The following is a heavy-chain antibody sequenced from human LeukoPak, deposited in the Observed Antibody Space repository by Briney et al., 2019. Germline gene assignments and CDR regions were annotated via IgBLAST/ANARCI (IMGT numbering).Heavy chain of an antibody. CDR2: IYYSGST. V-gene: IGHV4-39*01. J-gene: IGHJ5*02. D-gene: IGHD6-13*01. CDR1: GGSISSSNYY. CDR3: ARGRKYSSSWYRGYNWFDP. Sequence: PSETLSLTCTVSGGSISSSNYYWGWIRQPPGKGLEWIGSIYYSGSTYYNPSLKSRVTISVDTSKNQFSLKLSSVTAADTAVYYCARGRKYSSSWYRGYNWFDPWGQGTLVTVSS.